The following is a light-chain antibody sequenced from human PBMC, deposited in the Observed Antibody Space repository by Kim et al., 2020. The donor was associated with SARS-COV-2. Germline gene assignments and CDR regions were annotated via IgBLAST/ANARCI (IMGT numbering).Light chain of an antibody. CDR2: GQG. CDR3: HSRDSSGNLV. J-gene: IGLJ2*01. V-gene: IGLV3-19*01. CDR1: NLNTYF. Sequence: VALGQTGRSTCQGDNLNTYFANGHQQKPGQAPALVSYGQGSRPSGIPDRFSASTSGDTASLTITGAQAEDEADYYCHSRDSSGNLVFGGGTKLTVL.